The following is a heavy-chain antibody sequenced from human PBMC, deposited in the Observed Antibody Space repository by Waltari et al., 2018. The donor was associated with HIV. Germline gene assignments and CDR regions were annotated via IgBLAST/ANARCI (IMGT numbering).Heavy chain of an antibody. J-gene: IGHJ4*02. CDR1: RFSPSTSGVG. Sequence: QITLMESGRTLVKPPQTLTLTCTFSRFSPSTSGVGVGWIRQPPGKAPEWLAIIYWDADKRSSPSLQSRLTIHQDTAKNQVVLTIPNMYPVDTATNYCAHKSASSSYYFDYWGQGTLGTVTS. V-gene: IGHV2-5*02. CDR3: AHKSASSSYYFDY. CDR2: IYWDADK. D-gene: IGHD6-6*01.